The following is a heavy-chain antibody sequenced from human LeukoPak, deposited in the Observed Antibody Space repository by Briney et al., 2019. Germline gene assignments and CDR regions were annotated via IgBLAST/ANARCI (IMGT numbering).Heavy chain of an antibody. CDR3: ARDIATAGHFAFDY. J-gene: IGHJ4*02. D-gene: IGHD6-13*01. V-gene: IGHV3-33*01. Sequence: GGSLRLSCAASGFTFSSYGMHWVRQAPGKGLEWVAVIWHDGSYKYYADSVKGRFTISRDNSKNTLYLQMNSLRAEDTAVYFCARDIATAGHFAFDYWGQGTLVTVSS. CDR2: IWHDGSYK. CDR1: GFTFSSYG.